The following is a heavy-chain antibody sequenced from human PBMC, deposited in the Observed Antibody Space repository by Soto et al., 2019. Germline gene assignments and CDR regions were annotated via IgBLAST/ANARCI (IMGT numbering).Heavy chain of an antibody. J-gene: IGHJ4*02. Sequence: QITLNESGPTVVKPAETLTLTCTFSGFSLTTSGVGVGWIRQSPGKAPERLALIYWDDDKRYSASLKSRLTITTNTSQNQVVLTMASVDPADTATYYCAHRILRTVFGLVTTTAIYFDFWGQGTPVVVSS. D-gene: IGHD3-3*01. CDR1: GFSLTTSGVG. V-gene: IGHV2-5*02. CDR3: AHRILRTVFGLVTTTAIYFDF. CDR2: IYWDDDK.